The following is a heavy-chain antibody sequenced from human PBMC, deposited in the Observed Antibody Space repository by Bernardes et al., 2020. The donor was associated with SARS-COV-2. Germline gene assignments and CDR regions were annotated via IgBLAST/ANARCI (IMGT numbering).Heavy chain of an antibody. CDR2: IHYVGGTT. CDR3: AKELNWNHFDY. V-gene: IGHV3-30*02. Sequence: GSLRLSCVASGFSFSSYGMQWVRQAPGKGLEWVAFIHYVGGTTSYADSVKGRFTISRDNSKSTLYLQMNSLRTDDTAVYYCAKELNWNHFDYWGQGSLVTVSS. D-gene: IGHD1-20*01. CDR1: GFSFSSYG. J-gene: IGHJ4*02.